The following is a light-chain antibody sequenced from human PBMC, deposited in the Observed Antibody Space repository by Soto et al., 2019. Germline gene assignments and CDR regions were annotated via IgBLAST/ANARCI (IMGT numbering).Light chain of an antibody. Sequence: DIQVTQSPSSLSASVGDRVTITCRASQSISNNLNWYQQRPGKPPKLLIYTASSLQSGAPSRFSGSGSGTDFTLTISSLQPGDFATYYCQHYNTYPWTFGHGTKVDI. CDR1: QSISNN. CDR2: TAS. V-gene: IGKV1-39*01. CDR3: QHYNTYPWT. J-gene: IGKJ1*01.